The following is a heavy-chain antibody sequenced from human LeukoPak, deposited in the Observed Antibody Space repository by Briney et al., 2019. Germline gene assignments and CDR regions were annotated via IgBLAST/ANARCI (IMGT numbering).Heavy chain of an antibody. Sequence: GGSLRLSCAASGFTFSNYGMSWVRQAPGKGLEWVSAISGSGVTTYYADSVKGRFTISRDNSKHTLYLQMNSLRAEDTAVYYCAKDYEPLVGVHRWGDWFDPWGQGTLVTVSS. V-gene: IGHV3-23*01. J-gene: IGHJ5*02. CDR3: AKDYEPLVGVHRWGDWFDP. CDR1: GFTFSNYG. D-gene: IGHD1-26*01. CDR2: ISGSGVTT.